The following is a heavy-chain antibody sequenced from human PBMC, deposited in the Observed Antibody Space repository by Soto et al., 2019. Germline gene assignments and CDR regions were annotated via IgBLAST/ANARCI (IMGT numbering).Heavy chain of an antibody. V-gene: IGHV3-30-3*01. J-gene: IGHJ6*02. CDR1: GFTFSSYV. Sequence: QVQLVESGGGVVQPGRSLRLSCAASGFTFSSYVMHWVRQAPGKGLEWVAVVSSEGTNKYYGDPVKGRFTISRDNSKNTVSLHMNTLRTEDTAVYYCARSLMWEQLLRGGMDVWGQGTTVTVSS. CDR3: ARSLMWEQLLRGGMDV. D-gene: IGHD1-26*01. CDR2: VSSEGTNK.